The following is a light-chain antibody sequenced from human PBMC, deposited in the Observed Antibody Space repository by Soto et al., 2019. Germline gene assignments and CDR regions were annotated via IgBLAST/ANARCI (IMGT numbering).Light chain of an antibody. J-gene: IGLJ3*02. Sequence: QSVLTQPPSVSGAPGQRVTISCTGRSSNIGAGYDVHWYHQVPGTAPKLLIYGNTNRPSGVPDRFSGSKSDTSAALAITGLQDEDVADYYCQSYDSSLSGSVFGGGTKLNVL. V-gene: IGLV1-40*01. CDR1: SSNIGAGYD. CDR3: QSYDSSLSGSV. CDR2: GNT.